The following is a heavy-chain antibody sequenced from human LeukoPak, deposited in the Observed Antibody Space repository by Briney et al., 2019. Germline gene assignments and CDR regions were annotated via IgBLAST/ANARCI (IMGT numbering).Heavy chain of an antibody. CDR2: IYYCWSS. CDR3: VRHSIGRVIIDF. Sequence: SETLSLTCTVSGGSISSYYWSWVRQPPGKGLEWIGYIYYCWSSNYNPSLKSRVTMSVDTSKNQFSLKLTSVTAADTAVYYCVRHSIGRVIIDFWGQGTLVTVSS. CDR1: GGSISSYY. J-gene: IGHJ4*02. V-gene: IGHV4-59*01. D-gene: IGHD2/OR15-2a*01.